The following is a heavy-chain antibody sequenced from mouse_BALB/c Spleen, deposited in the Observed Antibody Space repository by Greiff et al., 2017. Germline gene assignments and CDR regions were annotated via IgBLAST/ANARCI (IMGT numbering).Heavy chain of an antibody. CDR3: ARRYYRYDEWYFDV. D-gene: IGHD2-14*01. CDR2: ILPGSGST. J-gene: IGHJ1*01. CDR1: GYTFSSYW. Sequence: QVQLQQSGAELMKPGASVKISCKATGYTFSSYWIEWVKQRPGHGLEWIGEILPGSGSTNYNEKFKGKATFTADTSSNTAYMQLSSLTSEDSAVYYCARRYYRYDEWYFDVWGAGTTVTVSS. V-gene: IGHV1-9*01.